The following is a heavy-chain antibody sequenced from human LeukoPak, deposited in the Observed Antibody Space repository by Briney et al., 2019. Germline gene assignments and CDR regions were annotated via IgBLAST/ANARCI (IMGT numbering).Heavy chain of an antibody. J-gene: IGHJ4*02. D-gene: IGHD5-18*01. CDR1: GGSISSYY. CDR2: IYYSGST. V-gene: IGHV4-59*01. CDR3: ARNGYPGYFDY. Sequence: KPSETLSLTCTVSGGSISSYYWSWIRQPPGKGLEWIGYIYYSGSTNYNPSLKSRVTISVDTSKSQFSLKLSSVTAADTAVYYCARNGYPGYFDYWGQGTLVTVSS.